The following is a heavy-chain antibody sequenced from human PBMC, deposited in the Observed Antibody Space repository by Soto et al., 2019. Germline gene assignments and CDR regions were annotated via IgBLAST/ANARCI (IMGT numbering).Heavy chain of an antibody. D-gene: IGHD3-22*01. CDR3: ASSPGYYYDSSGYRSWYFDL. J-gene: IGHJ2*01. Sequence: QVQLVQSGAEVKKPGSSVKVSCKASGGTFSSYAISWVRQAPGQGLEWMGGIIPIFGTANYAQKFQGRVTITADKSTSTAYMGLSSLRSEDTAVYYCASSPGYYYDSSGYRSWYFDLWGRGTLVTVSS. CDR2: IIPIFGTA. V-gene: IGHV1-69*06. CDR1: GGTFSSYA.